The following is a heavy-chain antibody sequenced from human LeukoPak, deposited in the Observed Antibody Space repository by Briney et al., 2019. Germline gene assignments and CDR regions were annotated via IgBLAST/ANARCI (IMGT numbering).Heavy chain of an antibody. CDR2: AYYSGST. D-gene: IGHD6-6*01. J-gene: IGHJ5*02. Sequence: PSETLSLTCTVSGGSISSYYWSWIRQPPRKGLEWIGYAYYSGSTNYNPSLKSRVTISVDTSKNQFSLKLSSVTAADTAVYYCARGEYGSSSIWFDPWGLGTLVTVSS. V-gene: IGHV4-59*01. CDR1: GGSISSYY. CDR3: ARGEYGSSSIWFDP.